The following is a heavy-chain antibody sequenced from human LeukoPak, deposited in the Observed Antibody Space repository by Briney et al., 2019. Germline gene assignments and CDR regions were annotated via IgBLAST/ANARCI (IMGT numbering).Heavy chain of an antibody. Sequence: SSVTLSLTCSVSGGSISSGSYYWSWIRQPAGEGLEWIGRIYTSGSTNYNPSRKSRVTISVDTSKNQFSLKLSSVTAADTAVYYCARGRRGSGWYGLPYNWFDPWGQGTLVTVSS. CDR2: IYTSGST. CDR1: GGSISSGSYY. D-gene: IGHD6-19*01. V-gene: IGHV4-61*02. J-gene: IGHJ5*02. CDR3: ARGRRGSGWYGLPYNWFDP.